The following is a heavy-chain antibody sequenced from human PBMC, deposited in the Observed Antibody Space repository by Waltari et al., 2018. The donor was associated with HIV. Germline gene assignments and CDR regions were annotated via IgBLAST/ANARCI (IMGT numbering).Heavy chain of an antibody. CDR3: ARDQTMTRAFDI. Sequence: QVQLVESGGGVVQPGGSLRLSCAASGFTFSGYDMHWVRQAPGKVLEWVAVISYDGSNKYYADSVKGRFTISRDNSKNTLYLQMNSLRAEDTAVYYCARDQTMTRAFDIWGQGTMVTVSS. CDR2: ISYDGSNK. D-gene: IGHD3-22*01. J-gene: IGHJ3*02. CDR1: GFTFSGYD. V-gene: IGHV3-30*01.